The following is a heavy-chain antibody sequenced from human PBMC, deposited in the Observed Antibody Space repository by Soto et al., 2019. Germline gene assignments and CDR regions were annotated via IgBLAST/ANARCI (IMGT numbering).Heavy chain of an antibody. V-gene: IGHV3-74*01. J-gene: IGHJ6*02. CDR3: ARGRNYAMDV. CDR1: GFTLSSYW. Sequence: GGSLRLSCAASGFTLSSYWMHWVRQAPGKGLVWVSRINSDGSSTSYADSVEGRFTISRDNAKNTLYLQMNNLRAEDTAVYYCARGRNYAMDVWGQGTTVTVSS. CDR2: INSDGSST.